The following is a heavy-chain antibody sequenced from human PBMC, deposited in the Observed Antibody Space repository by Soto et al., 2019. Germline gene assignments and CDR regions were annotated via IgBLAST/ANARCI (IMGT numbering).Heavy chain of an antibody. CDR1: GFTFSNYA. V-gene: IGHV3-23*01. CDR3: ARAIGADFFDY. D-gene: IGHD6-25*01. J-gene: IGHJ4*02. Sequence: LRLSCIASGFTFSNYAMSWVRQAPGKGLEWVSTISDNGANTFIGDSMKDHFDISRDNSKNTVFLHLSTVRAEDTAIYYCARAIGADFFDYWGQRTPVTVSS. CDR2: ISDNGANT.